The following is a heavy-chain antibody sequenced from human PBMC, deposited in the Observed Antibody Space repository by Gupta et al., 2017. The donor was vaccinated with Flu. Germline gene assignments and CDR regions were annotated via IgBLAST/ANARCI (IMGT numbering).Heavy chain of an antibody. CDR3: AAEYTGSSNSN. V-gene: IGHV4-39*01. CDR2: IEHKGDT. Sequence: TVSGGSISNREYYWGWVRQPPGKGLEWIGSIEHKGDTYYNQSLKSRLTMSVDTHKNQGSLNLSSVTAADSAVEYCAAEYTGSSNSNWGQGTLVTVSS. CDR1: GGSISNREYY. J-gene: IGHJ4*02. D-gene: IGHD6-6*01.